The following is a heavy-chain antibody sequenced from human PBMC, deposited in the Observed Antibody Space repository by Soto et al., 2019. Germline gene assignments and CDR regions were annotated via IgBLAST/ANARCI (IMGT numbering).Heavy chain of an antibody. V-gene: IGHV1-3*01. D-gene: IGHD1-20*01. CDR2: INAGNGNT. Sequence: ASVKVSCKASGYTFTSYAMHWVRQAPGQRLEWMGWINAGNGNTKYSQKFQGRVTITRDTSASTAYMELSSLRSEDTAVYYCARARYNWNDVDYGMDVWGQGTTVTVSS. CDR1: GYTFTSYA. CDR3: ARARYNWNDVDYGMDV. J-gene: IGHJ6*02.